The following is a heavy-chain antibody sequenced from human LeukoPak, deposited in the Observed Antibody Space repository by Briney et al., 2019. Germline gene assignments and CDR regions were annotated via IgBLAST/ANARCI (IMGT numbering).Heavy chain of an antibody. CDR3: ARGPPYGDYEVVYYFDY. J-gene: IGHJ4*02. V-gene: IGHV1-2*02. D-gene: IGHD4-17*01. CDR1: GYTFTGYY. CDR2: INPNSGGT. Sequence: ASVKVSCKASGYTFTGYYMHWVRQAPGQGLEWMGWINPNSGGTNYAQKFQGRVTMTRDTSISTAYTELSRLRSDDTAVYYCARGPPYGDYEVVYYFDYWGQGTLVTVSS.